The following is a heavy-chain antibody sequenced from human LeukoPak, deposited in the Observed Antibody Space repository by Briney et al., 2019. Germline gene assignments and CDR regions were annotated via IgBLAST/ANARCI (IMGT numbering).Heavy chain of an antibody. CDR2: INTKSGRT. CDR1: GYSLTDYY. Sequence: ASVKVSCKTSGYSLTDYYIHGVHQAPGQGLEWMGWINTKSGRTSSARKFQGRVTMTRDPSITTVYMDMAWLTSDDTAIYFCARADFIDAGPYLIGPWGQGTLVTVSS. J-gene: IGHJ5*02. V-gene: IGHV1-2*02. CDR3: ARADFIDAGPYLIGP. D-gene: IGHD3-3*01.